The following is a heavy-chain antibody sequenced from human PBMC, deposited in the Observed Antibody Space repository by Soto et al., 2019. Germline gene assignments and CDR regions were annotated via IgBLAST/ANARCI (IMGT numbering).Heavy chain of an antibody. CDR1: GFTFSNAW. Sequence: GGSLRLSCAASGFTFSNAWMNWVRQAPGKGLEWVGRIKSKTDGGTTDYAAPVKGRFTISRDDSKNTLYLQMNSLKTEDTAVYYCTTGAIRYYDILTGYQYFQHWGQGTLVTVSS. D-gene: IGHD3-9*01. V-gene: IGHV3-15*07. J-gene: IGHJ1*01. CDR2: IKSKTDGGTT. CDR3: TTGAIRYYDILTGYQYFQH.